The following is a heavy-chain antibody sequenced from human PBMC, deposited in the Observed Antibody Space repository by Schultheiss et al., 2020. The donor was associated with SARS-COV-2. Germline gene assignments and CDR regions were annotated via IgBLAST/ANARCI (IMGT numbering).Heavy chain of an antibody. CDR1: GYNFRIYG. D-gene: IGHD3-10*01. Sequence: ASVKVSCKSFGYNFRIYGITWVRQAPGQGLEWLGWMNAYNGGTNYAQRFQGRVTMTTDTSSSTAYLELRSLRPDDTAVYYCARDSGRQLGVWGQGTKVTVSS. CDR3: ARDSGRQLGV. CDR2: MNAYNGGT. V-gene: IGHV1-18*04. J-gene: IGHJ6*02.